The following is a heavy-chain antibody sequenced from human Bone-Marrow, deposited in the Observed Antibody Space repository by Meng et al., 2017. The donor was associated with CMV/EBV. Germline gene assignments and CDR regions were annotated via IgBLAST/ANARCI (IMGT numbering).Heavy chain of an antibody. CDR1: GFTFKTFT. J-gene: IGHJ6*02. V-gene: IGHV3-21*01. CDR3: ARDQEGTRIPSPIQYGLDV. D-gene: IGHD5-18*01. Sequence: GESLKISCAASGFTFKTFTMGWVRQAPGKGLEWGSFINPDSDYIYSADSLKGRFTISRDNAKNSVYLRMSGLRVEDTAVYYCARDQEGTRIPSPIQYGLDVWGQGTTVTVSS. CDR2: INPDSDYI.